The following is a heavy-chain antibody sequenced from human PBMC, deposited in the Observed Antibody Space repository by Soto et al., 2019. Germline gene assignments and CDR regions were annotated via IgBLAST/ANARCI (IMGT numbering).Heavy chain of an antibody. Sequence: GGSLRLSCAASGFSLSSYWMYWVRRTPGKGLVWVARIKDGGDETSYAESVKGRFTISRDNGKNTLHLQMSSLRSEDTAVYYCVRFSGLDVWGKGTTVTVS. CDR3: VRFSGLDV. CDR2: IKDGGDET. CDR1: GFSLSSYW. J-gene: IGHJ6*04. V-gene: IGHV3-74*01.